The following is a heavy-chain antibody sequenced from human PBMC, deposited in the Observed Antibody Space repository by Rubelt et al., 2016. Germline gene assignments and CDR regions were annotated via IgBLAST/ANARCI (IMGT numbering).Heavy chain of an antibody. CDR2: IDTSDSYT. Sequence: EVQLVQSGAEVKKPGESLRISCKGSGYSFTSYWISWVRQMPGKGLAWMGRIDTSDSYTNYSPSFQGHVTISADKSISTAYLQWSSLKASDTAMYYCARIPGSGSSEINWFDPWGQGTLVTVSS. V-gene: IGHV5-10-1*03. CDR1: GYSFTSYW. D-gene: IGHD3-10*01. CDR3: ARIPGSGSSEINWFDP. J-gene: IGHJ5*02.